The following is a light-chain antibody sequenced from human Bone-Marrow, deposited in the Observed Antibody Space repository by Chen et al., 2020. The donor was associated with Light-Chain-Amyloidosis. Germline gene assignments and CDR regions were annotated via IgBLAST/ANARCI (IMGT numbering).Light chain of an antibody. CDR2: GNN. J-gene: IGLJ3*02. V-gene: IGLV1-40*01. CDR3: QSYDSSLSGWV. Sequence: QSVLTQPPSVSGAPGQKVTISCTGSSSNIGAGYDVHWYQQFPGTAPKPLIFGNNIRPSGVPARFAGSKSGPSASLAITGLQAEDEADYYCQSYDSSLSGWVFGGGTKLTVL. CDR1: SSNIGAGYD.